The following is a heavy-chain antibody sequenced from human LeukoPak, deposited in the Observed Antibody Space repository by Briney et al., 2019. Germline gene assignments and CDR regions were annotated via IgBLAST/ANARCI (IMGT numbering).Heavy chain of an antibody. CDR3: AREVYYYDSSGYSNWFDP. J-gene: IGHJ5*02. CDR1: GYTFTGYY. V-gene: IGHV1-2*06. Sequence: ASVKVSCEASGYTFTGYYMHWVRQAPGQGLEWMGRINPNSGGTNYAQKFQGRVTMTRDTSISTAYMELSRLRSDDTAVYYCAREVYYYDSSGYSNWFDPWGQGTLVTVSS. D-gene: IGHD3-22*01. CDR2: INPNSGGT.